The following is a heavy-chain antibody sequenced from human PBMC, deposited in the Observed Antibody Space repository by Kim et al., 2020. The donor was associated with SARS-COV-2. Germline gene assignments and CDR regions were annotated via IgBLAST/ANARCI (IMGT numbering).Heavy chain of an antibody. Sequence: SVKVSCKTSGGTFSTYPISWVRQAPGQGLEWMGGILPIFNSSTYGQKFQGRVTFTADESTSTAYMELSSLTSEDTALYYCARGQHNTLTWNLHIPPLDIWGQGTFVTVSS. V-gene: IGHV1-69*13. CDR3: ARGQHNTLTWNLHIPPLDI. D-gene: IGHD1-1*01. CDR1: GGTFSTYP. J-gene: IGHJ3*02. CDR2: ILPIFNSS.